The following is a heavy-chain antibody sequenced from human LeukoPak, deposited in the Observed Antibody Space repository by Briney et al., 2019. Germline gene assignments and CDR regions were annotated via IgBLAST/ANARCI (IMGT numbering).Heavy chain of an antibody. CDR2: ISSSGSTI. Sequence: TGGSLRLSCAASGFTFSSYEMNWVRQVPGKGLEWVSYISSSGSTIYYADSVKGRFTISRDNAKNSLYLQMNSLRAEDTAVYYCARDMGGYFDLWGRGTLVTVSS. CDR3: ARDMGGYFDL. J-gene: IGHJ2*01. D-gene: IGHD1-26*01. CDR1: GFTFSSYE. V-gene: IGHV3-48*03.